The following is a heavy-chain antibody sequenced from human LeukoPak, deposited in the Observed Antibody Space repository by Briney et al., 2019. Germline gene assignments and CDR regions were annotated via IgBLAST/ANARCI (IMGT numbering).Heavy chain of an antibody. V-gene: IGHV3-48*03. Sequence: GGSLRLSCAASGFTFSSYEMNWVRQAPGKGPEWVSYISSSGSTIYYADSVKGRFTISRDNAKNSLYLQMNSLRAEDTAVYYCARALDYDFWSGYYTDYWGQGTLVTVSS. J-gene: IGHJ4*02. CDR2: ISSSGSTI. CDR3: ARALDYDFWSGYYTDY. CDR1: GFTFSSYE. D-gene: IGHD3-3*01.